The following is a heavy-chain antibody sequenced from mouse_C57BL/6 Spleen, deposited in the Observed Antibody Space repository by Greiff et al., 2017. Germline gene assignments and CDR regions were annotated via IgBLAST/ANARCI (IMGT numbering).Heavy chain of an antibody. V-gene: IGHV14-2*01. CDR2: IDPEDGVT. D-gene: IGHD2-4*01. J-gene: IGHJ2*01. Sequence: VQLKQSGAELVKPGASVKLSCTASGFNIKDYYMHWVKQRTEQGLEWIGRIDPEDGVTTYAPKFQGKATITADPSSTTASLQLSSLTSEDPAVYYCARDDCDRGYWGQGTTLTVSS. CDR3: ARDDCDRGY. CDR1: GFNIKDYY.